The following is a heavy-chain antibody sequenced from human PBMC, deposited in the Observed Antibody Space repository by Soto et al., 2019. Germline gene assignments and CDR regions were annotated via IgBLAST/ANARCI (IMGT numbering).Heavy chain of an antibody. CDR2: ISSGSTYI. CDR3: ARDIHHDSSPYYHSFDY. V-gene: IGHV3-48*02. J-gene: IGHJ4*02. Sequence: GGSPRLSCVASGLTFNTYAMNEVRQSPGKELEWVSYISSGSTYIYYTDSVKGRFTISRDDARNSLFLQMNSLRDEDTAAYYCARDIHHDSSPYYHSFDYWGQGILVTVSS. D-gene: IGHD3-22*01. CDR1: GLTFNTYA.